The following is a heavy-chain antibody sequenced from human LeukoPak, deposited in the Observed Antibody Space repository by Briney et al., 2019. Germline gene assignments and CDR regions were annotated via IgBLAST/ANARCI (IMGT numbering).Heavy chain of an antibody. CDR3: ARLGRSSIAARSWENYYYYYMDV. CDR2: IHSSGNT. V-gene: IGHV4-30-4*01. Sequence: SQTLSLTCSVSGDSISSGGFYWSWIRQPPGKGLEWIGYIHSSGNTYYNPSLKSRVTISVDTSKNQFSLKLSSVTAADTAVYYCARLGRSSIAARSWENYYYYYMDVWGKGTTVTVSS. CDR1: GDSISSGGFY. D-gene: IGHD6-6*01. J-gene: IGHJ6*03.